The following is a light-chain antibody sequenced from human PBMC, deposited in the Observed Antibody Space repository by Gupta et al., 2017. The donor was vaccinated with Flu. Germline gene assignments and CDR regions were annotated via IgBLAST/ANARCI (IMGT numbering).Light chain of an antibody. J-gene: IGKJ2*03. CDR2: GSS. V-gene: IGKV3-20*01. CDR1: QSVSSSY. Sequence: VLTQSPGTLSLSPGKRATLSCRASQSVSSSYLALYQQKPGQAPRLLIHGSSSRATGIPDRFRFSGSGTDFTLTISRLEPEDVALDYCQQYGSSTSPYRFGQGTKLEIK. CDR3: QQYGSSTSPYR.